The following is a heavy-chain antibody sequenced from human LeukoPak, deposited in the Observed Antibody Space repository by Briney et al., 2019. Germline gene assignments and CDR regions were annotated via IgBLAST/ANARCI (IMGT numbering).Heavy chain of an antibody. J-gene: IGHJ4*02. CDR3: ATLGFYGDYGRELDY. V-gene: IGHV1-69*06. CDR2: IIPIFGTA. Sequence: GSSVKVSCKASGGTFSSYAISWVRQAPGQGLEWMGGIIPIFGTANYAQKFQGRVTITADKSTSTAYMELSSLRSEDTAVYYCATLGFYGDYGRELDYWGQGTLVTVSS. CDR1: GGTFSSYA. D-gene: IGHD4-17*01.